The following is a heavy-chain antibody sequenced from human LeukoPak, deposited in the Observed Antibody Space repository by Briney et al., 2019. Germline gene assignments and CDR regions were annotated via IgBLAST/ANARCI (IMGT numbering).Heavy chain of an antibody. V-gene: IGHV3-7*01. J-gene: IGHJ4*01. Sequence: GGSLRLSCEVSGFTFTDYWMNWVRQAPGKGPEWVASIRQDGSEKTYVDSVKGRFTISRDNTKNSLSLQLNGLRAEDTAAYYCARDGTAAGLYFDLWGQGTLVTVSS. CDR1: GFTFTDYW. D-gene: IGHD6-13*01. CDR2: IRQDGSEK. CDR3: ARDGTAAGLYFDL.